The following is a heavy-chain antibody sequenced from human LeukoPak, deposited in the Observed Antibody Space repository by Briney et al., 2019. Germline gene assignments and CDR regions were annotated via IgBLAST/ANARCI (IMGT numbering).Heavy chain of an antibody. V-gene: IGHV4-34*01. J-gene: IGHJ4*02. Sequence: SETLSLTCAVYGGSCSGYYWSWIRQPPGKGLEWIGEINHSGSTNYNPSLKSRVTISVDTSKNQFSLKLSSVTAADTAVYYCARESVWGQGTLVTVSS. CDR2: INHSGST. CDR3: ARESV. CDR1: GGSCSGYY.